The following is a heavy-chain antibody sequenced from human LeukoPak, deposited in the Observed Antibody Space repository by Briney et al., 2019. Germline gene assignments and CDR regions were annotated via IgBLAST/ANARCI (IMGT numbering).Heavy chain of an antibody. CDR1: GGSISSYY. D-gene: IGHD3-22*01. J-gene: IGHJ3*02. Sequence: SETLSLTCTVPGGSISSYYWSWIRQPPGKGLEWIGYIYYSGSTNYNPSLKSRVTISVDTSKHQFSLKLSSVTAADTAVYYCARDKGYYYDSSGYAFDIWGQGTMVTVSS. CDR2: IYYSGST. V-gene: IGHV4-59*01. CDR3: ARDKGYYYDSSGYAFDI.